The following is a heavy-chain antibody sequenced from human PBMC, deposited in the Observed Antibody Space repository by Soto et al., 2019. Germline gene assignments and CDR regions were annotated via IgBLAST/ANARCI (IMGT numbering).Heavy chain of an antibody. V-gene: IGHV4-31*02. Sequence: GGYYWYWIRQHPGEGLEYMGYVYYSGRIAYNPSLKSRISISLDTSQNQVSLVLTSVTAADTAVYYCARFAEPAVRRDSDHYYKAVWGKGTSVTVS. J-gene: IGHJ6*03. D-gene: IGHD2-15*01. CDR1: GGYY. CDR3: ARFAEPAVRRDSDHYYKAV. CDR2: VYYSGRI.